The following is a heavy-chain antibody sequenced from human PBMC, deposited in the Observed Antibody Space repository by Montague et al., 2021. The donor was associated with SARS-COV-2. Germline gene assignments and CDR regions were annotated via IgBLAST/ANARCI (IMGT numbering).Heavy chain of an antibody. CDR2: ISYDGSNK. CDR3: VDIVVVMGAFDI. J-gene: IGHJ3*02. Sequence: SLRLSCAASGFTFSSYATHWVRQAPGKGLEWVAVISYDGSNKYYADSVKGRFTISRDNSKNTLYLQMNSLRAEDTAVYARVDIVVVMGAFDIWGQGTMVTVS. V-gene: IGHV3-30*04. CDR1: GFTFSSYA. D-gene: IGHD2-2*03.